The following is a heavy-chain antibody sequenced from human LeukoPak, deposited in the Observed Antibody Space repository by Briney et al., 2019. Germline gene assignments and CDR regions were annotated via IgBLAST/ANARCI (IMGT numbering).Heavy chain of an antibody. V-gene: IGHV1-46*01. D-gene: IGHD6-6*01. J-gene: IGHJ4*02. CDR3: ARKGSSSCFDY. CDR1: GYTFISYQ. Sequence: SVKVSCKASGYTFISYQMHWVRQAPGQGLEWMGIINPTGGSTSHAQKFQGRVTMTRDTSTSTVYMELSSLRSEDTAVYYCARKGSSSCFDYWGQGTLVTVSS. CDR2: INPTGGST.